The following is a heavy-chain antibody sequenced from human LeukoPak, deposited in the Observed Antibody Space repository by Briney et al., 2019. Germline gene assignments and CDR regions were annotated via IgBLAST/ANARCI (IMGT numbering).Heavy chain of an antibody. J-gene: IGHJ4*02. CDR2: ISGSGGST. V-gene: IGHV3-23*01. CDR3: AKTRNPLSYFDY. D-gene: IGHD1-14*01. Sequence: GGSLRLSCAASGFTFSSYGMHWVRQAPGKGLEWVSAISGSGGSTYYADSVKGRFTISRDNSKNTLYLQMNSLRAEDAAVYYCAKTRNPLSYFDYWGQGTLVTVSS. CDR1: GFTFSSYG.